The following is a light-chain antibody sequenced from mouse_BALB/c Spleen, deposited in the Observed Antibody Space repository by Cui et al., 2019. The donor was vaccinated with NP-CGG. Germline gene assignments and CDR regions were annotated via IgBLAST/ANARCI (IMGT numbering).Light chain of an antibody. Sequence: QALGTEVSTPTTSPGETVTLTCRSSTEAVTSSNYANWVQKKPDHLFTGLIGDTNNRAPGVPARFSGSLIGDKAALTITGAQTEDEAIYFCALWYSNHWVFGGGTKLTVL. V-gene: IGLV1*01. J-gene: IGLJ1*01. CDR1: TEAVTSSNY. CDR2: DTN. CDR3: ALWYSNHWV.